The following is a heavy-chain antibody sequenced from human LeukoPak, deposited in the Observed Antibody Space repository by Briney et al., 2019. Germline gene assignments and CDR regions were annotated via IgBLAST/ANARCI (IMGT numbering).Heavy chain of an antibody. Sequence: SETLSLTCTVSGGSISSGDYYWSWIRQPPGKGLEWIGYIYYSGSTYYNPSLKSRVTISVDTSKNQFSLKLSSVTAADTAVYYCARAWHESYCSSTSCYTAFEDYWGQGTLVTVSS. CDR3: ARAWHESYCSSTSCYTAFEDY. J-gene: IGHJ4*02. CDR1: GGSISSGDYY. CDR2: IYYSGST. D-gene: IGHD2-2*02. V-gene: IGHV4-30-4*08.